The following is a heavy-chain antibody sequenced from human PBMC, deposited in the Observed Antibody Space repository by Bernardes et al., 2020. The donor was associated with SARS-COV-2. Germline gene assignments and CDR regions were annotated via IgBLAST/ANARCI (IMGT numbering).Heavy chain of an antibody. J-gene: IGHJ3*02. CDR3: ARGAHSLDTSRPRSVFDI. CDR2: INGDGTST. D-gene: IGHD5-18*01. Sequence: GGSLRLSCAVSGFTFSSYWMHWIRQAPGKGLAWVSRINGDGTSTSYADSVKGRFTISRDNAKNTLNLQMNSLRAEDTAVYYCARGAHSLDTSRPRSVFDICGQATMVTVSS. CDR1: GFTFSSYW. V-gene: IGHV3-74*01.